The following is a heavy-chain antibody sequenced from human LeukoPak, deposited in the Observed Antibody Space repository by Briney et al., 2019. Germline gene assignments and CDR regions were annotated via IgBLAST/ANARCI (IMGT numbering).Heavy chain of an antibody. CDR1: GFTFSSYA. V-gene: IGHV4-38-2*01. Sequence: GSLRLSCAASGFTFSSYAMSWVRQAPGKGLEWIGTIYHSGSTYYNPSLKSRVTISLDTSKNQFSLKLSSVTAADTAVYYCARAKSGIPSALDYWGQGTLVTVSS. CDR2: IYHSGST. CDR3: ARAKSGIPSALDY. D-gene: IGHD2-2*01. J-gene: IGHJ4*02.